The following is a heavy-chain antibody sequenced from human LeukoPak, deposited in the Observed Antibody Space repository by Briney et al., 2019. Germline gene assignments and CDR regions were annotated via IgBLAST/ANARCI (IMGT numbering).Heavy chain of an antibody. CDR1: GFTFSSYD. V-gene: IGHV3-30*02. D-gene: IGHD6-13*01. Sequence: PGGSLRLSCEASGFTFSSYDMHWVRQAPGKGLEWVAFIRYDGSNKYYADSVKGRFNISRDNSKNTLYLQMNSLRTEDTAVYYCAKGAGYTTSWFDYWGQGTLVTVSS. J-gene: IGHJ4*01. CDR2: IRYDGSNK. CDR3: AKGAGYTTSWFDY.